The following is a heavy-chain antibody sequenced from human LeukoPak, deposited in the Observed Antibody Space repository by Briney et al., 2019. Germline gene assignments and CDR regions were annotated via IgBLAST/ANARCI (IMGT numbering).Heavy chain of an antibody. V-gene: IGHV3-48*01. Sequence: PGGSRRLSCAASEFTFSSYSMNWVRQAPGKGLEWVSYISSSGRTIYYADSVGGRFTISRDNAKNSLYLQMNSLRAEDTAVYYCARDLYGDYVVDYWGQGTLVTVSS. D-gene: IGHD4-17*01. CDR2: ISSSGRTI. J-gene: IGHJ4*02. CDR1: EFTFSSYS. CDR3: ARDLYGDYVVDY.